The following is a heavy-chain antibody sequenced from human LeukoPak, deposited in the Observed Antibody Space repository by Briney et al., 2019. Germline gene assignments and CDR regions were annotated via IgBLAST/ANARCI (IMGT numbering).Heavy chain of an antibody. CDR2: MNPNSGNT. CDR1: GYTFTSYD. Sequence: ASVKVPCKASGYTFTSYDINWVRQATGQGLEWMGWMNPNSGNTGYAQKFQGRVTMTRNTSIGTAYMELSSLRSEDTAVYYCARGALRFLEWLKVYYYYYMDVWGKGTTVTVSS. J-gene: IGHJ6*03. CDR3: ARGALRFLEWLKVYYYYYMDV. V-gene: IGHV1-8*01. D-gene: IGHD3-3*01.